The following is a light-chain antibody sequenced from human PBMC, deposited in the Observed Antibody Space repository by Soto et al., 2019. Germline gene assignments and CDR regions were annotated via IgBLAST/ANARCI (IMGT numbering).Light chain of an antibody. CDR2: ESS. J-gene: IGLJ1*01. CDR1: SSDVGGYNL. V-gene: IGLV2-23*01. Sequence: QSVLTQPASVSGSPGQSITISCTGTSSDVGGYNLVPWYQQHPGTAPKLLIYESSNRPSGVPNRFSGSKSGNTASLTISGLQAEDEADYYCCSYAGSSTAYVFGTGTKLTVL. CDR3: CSYAGSSTAYV.